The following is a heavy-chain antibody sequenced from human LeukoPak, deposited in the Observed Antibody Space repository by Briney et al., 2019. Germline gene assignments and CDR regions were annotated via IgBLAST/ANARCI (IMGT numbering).Heavy chain of an antibody. J-gene: IGHJ4*02. CDR3: ARAYYGSGTGDY. D-gene: IGHD3-10*01. Sequence: GGSLRLSCAASGFTFSSYWVSWVRQAPGKGLEWVANIKQDGSEKYYVDSVKGRFTISRDNAKNSLYLQMNSLRAEDTAVYYCARAYYGSGTGDYWGQGTLVTVSS. CDR2: IKQDGSEK. CDR1: GFTFSSYW. V-gene: IGHV3-7*01.